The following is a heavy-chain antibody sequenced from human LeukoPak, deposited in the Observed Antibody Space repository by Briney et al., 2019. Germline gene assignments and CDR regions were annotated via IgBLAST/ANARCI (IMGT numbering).Heavy chain of an antibody. Sequence: ASVKVSCKASGYTFTGYDMHWVRQAPGQGLEWMGWINPNSGGTSYAQRLQGRVTMTRDTSSSTAYMEVNSLRSDDTAVYYCVVAGTTFHYLDYWGQGSLVTVSS. CDR3: VVAGTTFHYLDY. V-gene: IGHV1-2*02. CDR1: GYTFTGYD. CDR2: INPNSGGT. J-gene: IGHJ4*02. D-gene: IGHD6-19*01.